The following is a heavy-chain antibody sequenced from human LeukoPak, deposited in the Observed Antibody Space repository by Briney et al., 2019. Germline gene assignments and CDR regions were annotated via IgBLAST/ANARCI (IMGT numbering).Heavy chain of an antibody. CDR3: AELGITMIGGV. CDR2: IIVSGGST. Sequence: GGSLRLSCAASGFTFSTYPMSWVRQAPGKGLEWVSSIIVSGGSTYYADSVQGRFTMSRDNSKNMLYLQMNSLGAEDTAVYYCAELGITMIGGVWGKGTTVTISS. V-gene: IGHV3-23*01. CDR1: GFTFSTYP. J-gene: IGHJ6*04. D-gene: IGHD3-10*02.